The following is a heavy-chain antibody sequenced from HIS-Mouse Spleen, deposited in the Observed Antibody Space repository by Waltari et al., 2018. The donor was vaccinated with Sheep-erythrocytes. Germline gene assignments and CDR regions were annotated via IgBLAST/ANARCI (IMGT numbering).Heavy chain of an antibody. J-gene: IGHJ3*02. CDR2: IRSYNGNR. CDR1: VYTFTSYG. D-gene: IGHD4-17*01. V-gene: IGHV1-18*01. CDR3: ARFYGDFTRAFDI. Sequence: QVQLVQSGAEVKKPGASVKVSCKASVYTFTSYGISWVRQAPGQGLEWMGWIRSYNGNRNYAQKLQGRVTMTTDTSTSTAYMELWCLRSDDTAVYYCARFYGDFTRAFDIWGQGTMVTVSS.